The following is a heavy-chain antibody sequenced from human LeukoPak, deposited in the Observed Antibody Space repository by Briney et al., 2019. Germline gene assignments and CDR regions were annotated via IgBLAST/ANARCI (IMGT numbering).Heavy chain of an antibody. D-gene: IGHD1-26*01. V-gene: IGHV4-59*12. CDR3: ARDGPSVVGPSPTGYFDY. CDR1: GGSISGYY. Sequence: PSETLSLTCTVSGGSISGYYWSWIRQPPGKGLEWIGYIYHSGTTNYNPSLKSRVTISIDTSKNQFSLKLSSVTAADTAVYYCARDGPSVVGPSPTGYFDYWGQGTLVTVSS. CDR2: IYHSGTT. J-gene: IGHJ4*02.